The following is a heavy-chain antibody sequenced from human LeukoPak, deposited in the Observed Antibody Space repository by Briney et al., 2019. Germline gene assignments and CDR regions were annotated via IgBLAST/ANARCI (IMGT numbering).Heavy chain of an antibody. CDR2: IKQDGSEK. CDR3: ARGRGRKGSYYSY. Sequence: GGSLRLSCAASGFNFNNYWMTWVRQAPGKGLEWVANIKQDGSEKYYVDSVKGRFTISRDNAKNSLYLQMNSLRAEDTAVYYCARGRGRKGSYYSYWGQGTLVTVSS. D-gene: IGHD1-26*01. V-gene: IGHV3-7*01. CDR1: GFNFNNYW. J-gene: IGHJ4*02.